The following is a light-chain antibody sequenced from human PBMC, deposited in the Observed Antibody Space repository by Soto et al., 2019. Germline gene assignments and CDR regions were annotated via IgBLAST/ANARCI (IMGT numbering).Light chain of an antibody. J-gene: IGKJ5*01. Sequence: DIQMTQSPSSVSASVGDRVTITCRASQGISSWLAWYQQKPGKAPNLLIYAASSLHSGVPSRFSGSGSGTDFTLTISGLQPEDLATYYCLSYNTARPTFGQGTRLENK. V-gene: IGKV1-12*01. CDR2: AAS. CDR3: LSYNTARPT. CDR1: QGISSW.